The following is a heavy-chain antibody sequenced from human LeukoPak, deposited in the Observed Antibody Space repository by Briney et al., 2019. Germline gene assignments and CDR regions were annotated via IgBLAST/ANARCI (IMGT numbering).Heavy chain of an antibody. J-gene: IGHJ3*02. Sequence: ASVNVSCTASGYTFTSYYMHWVRQAPGQGLEWMGIINPSGGSTSYAQKFQGRVTMTRDTSTSTVYMELSSLRSDDTAVYYCARGLDSSGYSMLRDAFDIWGQGTMVTVSS. CDR2: INPSGGST. V-gene: IGHV1-46*01. CDR1: GYTFTSYY. D-gene: IGHD3-22*01. CDR3: ARGLDSSGYSMLRDAFDI.